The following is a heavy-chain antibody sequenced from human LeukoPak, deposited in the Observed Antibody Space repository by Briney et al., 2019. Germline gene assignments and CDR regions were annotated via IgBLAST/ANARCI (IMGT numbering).Heavy chain of an antibody. Sequence: GGSLRLSCAAAGFTFSRSAVSWVRQAPGKGLEWVSGIGGTGDTTYYADSVKGRFIISRDNSKNTLFLQMNSLRAEDTAVYYCVKDRFSTSPSYFDYWGQGTLVAVSS. CDR2: IGGTGDTT. V-gene: IGHV3-23*01. D-gene: IGHD2-2*01. J-gene: IGHJ4*02. CDR1: GFTFSRSA. CDR3: VKDRFSTSPSYFDY.